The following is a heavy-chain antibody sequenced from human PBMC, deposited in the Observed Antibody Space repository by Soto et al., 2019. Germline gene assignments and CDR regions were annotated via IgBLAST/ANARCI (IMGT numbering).Heavy chain of an antibody. CDR1: GGSISGGDYY. D-gene: IGHD6-25*01. CDR2: IYYSGST. CDR3: ARARESSAVPHFDY. Sequence: SETLSLTCTVYGGSISGGDYYWSWIRQPPGKGLEWIGYIYYSGSTYYNPSLKSRVTISVDTSKNQFSLKLSSVTAADTAVHYCARARESSAVPHFDYCGQVTLFTVSS. V-gene: IGHV4-30-4*01. J-gene: IGHJ4*02.